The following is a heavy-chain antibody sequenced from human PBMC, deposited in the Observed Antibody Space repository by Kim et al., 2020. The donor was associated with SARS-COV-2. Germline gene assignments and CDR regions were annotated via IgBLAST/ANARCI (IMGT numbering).Heavy chain of an antibody. D-gene: IGHD3-10*01. CDR1: GDSVSGNSVA. Sequence: SQTLSLTCAISGDSVSGNSVAWNWIRQSPSRGLEWLGRTYCRSKCYYDYAVSVKSRITINLDTSKNQFSLQLNSVTPDDTAMYYCARANSGTYYACDYWGQGTLVTVSS. V-gene: IGHV6-1*01. J-gene: IGHJ4*02. CDR3: ARANSGTYYACDY. CDR2: TYCRSKCYY.